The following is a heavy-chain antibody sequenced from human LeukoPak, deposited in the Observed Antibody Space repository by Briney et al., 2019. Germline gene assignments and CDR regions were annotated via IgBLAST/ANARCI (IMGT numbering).Heavy chain of an antibody. D-gene: IGHD4-17*01. J-gene: IGHJ6*04. V-gene: IGHV1-46*01. Sequence: ASVKVSCKASGYTFTSYYMHWARQAPGQGLEWMGIIKPSGGSTSYAQKFQGRVTMTRDTSTSTVYMELSSLRSEDTALYYCAREGSVTTPYYYYGMDVWGKGTTVTVSS. CDR2: IKPSGGST. CDR1: GYTFTSYY. CDR3: AREGSVTTPYYYYGMDV.